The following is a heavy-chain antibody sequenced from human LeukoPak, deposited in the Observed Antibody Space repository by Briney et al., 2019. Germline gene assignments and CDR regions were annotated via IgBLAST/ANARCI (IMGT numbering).Heavy chain of an antibody. CDR1: GGSISSYY. J-gene: IGHJ3*02. D-gene: IGHD6-13*01. CDR3: ARRGAAAGTSVLPFDI. CDR2: IYTSENT. Sequence: PSETLSLTCTVSGGSISSYYWSWIRQPPGKGLERVAYIYTSENTNYNPSLKSRVTISLDTSKNQFSLKLSSVTAADTAVYYCARRGAAAGTSVLPFDIWGQGTMVTVSS. V-gene: IGHV4-4*09.